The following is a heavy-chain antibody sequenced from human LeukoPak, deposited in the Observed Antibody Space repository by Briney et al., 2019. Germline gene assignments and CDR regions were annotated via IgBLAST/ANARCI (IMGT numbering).Heavy chain of an antibody. D-gene: IGHD6-13*01. CDR3: AREEYSSSWPRVNNWFDP. Sequence: ASVKVSCKASGYTFTGYYMHWVRQAPGQGLEWMGWINPNSGGTNYAQKFQGRVTMTRDTSISTAYMELSRLRSDDTAVYYCAREEYSSSWPRVNNWFDPWGQGTLVTVSS. CDR1: GYTFTGYY. V-gene: IGHV1-2*02. J-gene: IGHJ5*02. CDR2: INPNSGGT.